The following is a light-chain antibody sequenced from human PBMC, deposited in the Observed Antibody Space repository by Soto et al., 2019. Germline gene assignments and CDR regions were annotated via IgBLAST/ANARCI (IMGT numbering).Light chain of an antibody. Sequence: QSALTQPASVSGSPGQSITISCTGTSSDVGGYNYVSWYQQHPGKAPKLMIYDVSNRPSGVSNRFSGSKSGNTASLTISGLQAEDEADYYCSSYTISSTPEVVFGTGTKLTVL. CDR2: DVS. CDR1: SSDVGGYNY. CDR3: SSYTISSTPEVV. J-gene: IGLJ1*01. V-gene: IGLV2-14*01.